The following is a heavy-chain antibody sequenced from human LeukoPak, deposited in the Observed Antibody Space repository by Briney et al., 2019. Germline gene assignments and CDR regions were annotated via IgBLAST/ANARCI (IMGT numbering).Heavy chain of an antibody. Sequence: PSETLSLTCAVSGYSISSGYYWGWIRQPPGKGLEWIGSIRHSGSTYYNPSLKSRVTISVDTSKNQFSLKLSSVTAADTAVYYCASQYSGSGQTFDIWGQGTMVTVSS. CDR2: IRHSGST. D-gene: IGHD1-26*01. J-gene: IGHJ3*02. V-gene: IGHV4-38-2*01. CDR1: GYSISSGYY. CDR3: ASQYSGSGQTFDI.